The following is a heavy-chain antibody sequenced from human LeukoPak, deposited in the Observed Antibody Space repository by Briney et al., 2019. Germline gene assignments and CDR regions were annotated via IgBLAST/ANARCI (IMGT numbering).Heavy chain of an antibody. J-gene: IGHJ6*03. CDR1: GGSFSSYA. CDR3: ARVSYYGSGDYYYYMDV. V-gene: IGHV1-69*13. D-gene: IGHD3-10*01. CDR2: IIPIFGTA. Sequence: ASVKVSCKASGGSFSSYAISWVRQATGQGLEWMGGIIPIFGTANYAQKFQGRVTITADESTSTAYMELSSLRSEDTAVYYCARVSYYGSGDYYYYMDVWGKGTTVTISS.